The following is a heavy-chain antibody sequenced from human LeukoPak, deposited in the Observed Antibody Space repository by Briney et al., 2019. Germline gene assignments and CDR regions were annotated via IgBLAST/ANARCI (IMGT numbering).Heavy chain of an antibody. CDR2: ISYDGRQN. Sequence: GGSLRLSCAASGFTFSTYAMNWVRQAPGKGLEWVAVISYDGRQNYYADSVKGRFTISRDNSKNTLYLQMNSLRAEDTAVYYCASSDYWGQGTLVTVSS. CDR1: GFTFSTYA. CDR3: ASSDY. V-gene: IGHV3-30*04. J-gene: IGHJ4*02.